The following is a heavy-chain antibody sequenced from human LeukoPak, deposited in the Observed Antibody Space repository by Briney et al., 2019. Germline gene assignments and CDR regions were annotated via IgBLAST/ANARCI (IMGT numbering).Heavy chain of an antibody. V-gene: IGHV4-59*01. Sequence: PSETLSLTCSISDGSISSYYWNWIRQSPGKRLEWIGHIHYSGSTHYNPSLQSRVSISIDTSKNHFSLKLRSVTAVDTAVYYCARWGHFDTSGYFVVDYWGQGTLVTVSS. CDR3: ARWGHFDTSGYFVVDY. D-gene: IGHD3-22*01. CDR1: DGSISSYY. CDR2: IHYSGST. J-gene: IGHJ4*02.